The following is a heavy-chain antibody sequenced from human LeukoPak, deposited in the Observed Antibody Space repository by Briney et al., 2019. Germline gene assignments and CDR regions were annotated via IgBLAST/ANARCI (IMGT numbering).Heavy chain of an antibody. CDR3: ARGIVGADDAFDI. CDR2: ISSSSTI. CDR1: GFTFSSYS. D-gene: IGHD1-26*01. J-gene: IGHJ3*02. V-gene: IGHV3-48*04. Sequence: GGSLRLSCAASGFTFSSYSMNWVRQAPGKGLEWVSYISSSSTIYYADSVKGRFTISRDNAKNSLYLQMNSLRAEDTAVYYCARGIVGADDAFDIWGQGTMVTVSS.